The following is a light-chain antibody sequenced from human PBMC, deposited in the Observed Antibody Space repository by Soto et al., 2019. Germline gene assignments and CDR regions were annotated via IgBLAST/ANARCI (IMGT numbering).Light chain of an antibody. V-gene: IGKV3-11*01. CDR2: DSS. Sequence: EIVLTQSPATLSSSPGERATLSCRASQTVFSRLAWYQHKPGQAPRLLIYDSSNRATGIPARFSGSGSGTDFTLTIGSLEPEDFAVYYCHQRRSWPRTFGKGTKVEI. CDR1: QTVFSR. J-gene: IGKJ1*01. CDR3: HQRRSWPRT.